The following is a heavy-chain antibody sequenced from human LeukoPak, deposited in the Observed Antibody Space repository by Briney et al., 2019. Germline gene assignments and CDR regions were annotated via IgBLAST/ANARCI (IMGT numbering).Heavy chain of an antibody. J-gene: IGHJ3*02. V-gene: IGHV4-59*01. CDR2: IYYTGST. CDR3: ARPSRSISTAGAFDI. D-gene: IGHD3-10*01. CDR1: GGSISGYF. Sequence: KPSETLSLTCTVSGGSISGYFWSWIRQPPGKGLEWIGYIYYTGSTNYNPSLKSRVTISVGTSKNQFSLKLSSVTAADTAVYYCARPSRSISTAGAFDIWGQGTMVTVSS.